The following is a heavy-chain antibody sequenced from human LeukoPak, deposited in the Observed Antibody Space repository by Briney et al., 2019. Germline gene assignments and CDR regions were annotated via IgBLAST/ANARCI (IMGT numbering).Heavy chain of an antibody. CDR1: GGSISSYY. J-gene: IGHJ4*02. CDR3: ARDMGYSYGRAFDY. Sequence: SETLSLTCTVSGGSISSYYWSWIRQPPGKGLEWIGYIYYSGSTNYNPSLKSRVTISIDTSKNQFSLKLSSVTAADTAVYYCARDMGYSYGRAFDYWGQGTLVTVSS. CDR2: IYYSGST. V-gene: IGHV4-59*01. D-gene: IGHD5-18*01.